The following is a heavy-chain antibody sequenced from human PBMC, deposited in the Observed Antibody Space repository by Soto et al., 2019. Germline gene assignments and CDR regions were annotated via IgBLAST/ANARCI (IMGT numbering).Heavy chain of an antibody. J-gene: IGHJ4*03. V-gene: IGHV5-10-1*01. D-gene: IGHD3-10*01. CDR2: IDPTNSNI. Sequence: GESLKISCAASGYRFTSSWITWVRHIPGKGLEWMATIDPTNSNINYNPSFRGHVTLSVDKSASTAYLEWISLRASDTAIYYCARRRGVGAGGDYLGPGDLVTVFS. CDR3: ARRRGVGAGGDY. CDR1: GYRFTSSW.